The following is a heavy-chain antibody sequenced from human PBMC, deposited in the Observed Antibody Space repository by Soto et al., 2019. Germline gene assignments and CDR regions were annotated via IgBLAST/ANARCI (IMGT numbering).Heavy chain of an antibody. CDR2: MNPNSGNT. Sequence: ASVKVSCKASGYTFTSYDINWARQATGQGLEWMGWMNPNSGNTGYAQKFQGRVTMTRNTSISTAYMELSSLRSEDTAVYYCARTIAARPRWFDPWGQGTLVTVSS. CDR1: GYTFTSYD. J-gene: IGHJ5*02. V-gene: IGHV1-8*01. D-gene: IGHD6-6*01. CDR3: ARTIAARPRWFDP.